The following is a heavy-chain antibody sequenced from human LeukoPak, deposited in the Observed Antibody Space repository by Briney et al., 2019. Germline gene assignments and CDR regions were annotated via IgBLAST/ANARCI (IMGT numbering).Heavy chain of an antibody. CDR1: GFTFNSYA. CDR2: SGSGGST. D-gene: IGHD3-3*01. Sequence: GGSLRLSCAASGFTFNSYAMSWVRRAPGKGLEWVSGSGSGGSTYYADSVKGRFTISRDNSKNTLYLQMNSLRAEDTAVYYCAKDFWSGYYPNYWGQGTLVTVSS. J-gene: IGHJ4*02. CDR3: AKDFWSGYYPNY. V-gene: IGHV3-23*01.